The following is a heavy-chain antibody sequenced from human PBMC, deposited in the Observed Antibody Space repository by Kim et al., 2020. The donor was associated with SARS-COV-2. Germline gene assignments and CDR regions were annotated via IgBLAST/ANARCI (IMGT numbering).Heavy chain of an antibody. CDR3: TTAGIVATTRGYWFDP. CDR1: GFTFSNAW. CDR2: IKSKTDGGTT. J-gene: IGHJ5*02. Sequence: GGSMRLSCAASGFTFSNAWMSWVRQAPGKGLEWVGRIKSKTDGGTTDYAAPVKGRFTISRDDSKNTLYLQMNSLKTEDTAVYYCTTAGIVATTRGYWFDPWGQGTLVTVSS. D-gene: IGHD5-12*01. V-gene: IGHV3-15*01.